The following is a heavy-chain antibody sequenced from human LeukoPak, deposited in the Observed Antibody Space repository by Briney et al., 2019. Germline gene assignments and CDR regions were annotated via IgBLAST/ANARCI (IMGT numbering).Heavy chain of an antibody. CDR1: GFTFDDYG. CDR2: INWNGGST. V-gene: IGHV3-20*04. Sequence: PAGESLRLSCAAYGFTFDDYGMSWVRQAPGKGLEWVSGINWNGGSTGYAESVKGRFIIARDNAKNPLYLQMDSLRAEDTALYYCARDRGELGERYFDYWGQGTLVTVSS. CDR3: ARDRGELGERYFDY. D-gene: IGHD7-27*01. J-gene: IGHJ4*02.